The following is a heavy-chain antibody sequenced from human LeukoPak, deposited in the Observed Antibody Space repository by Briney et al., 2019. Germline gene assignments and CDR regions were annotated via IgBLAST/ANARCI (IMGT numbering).Heavy chain of an antibody. D-gene: IGHD3-22*01. Sequence: SETLSLTCTVSGGSISSYYWSWIRQPPGKGLEWIGYIYYSESTNYNPSLKSRVTISVDTSKNQFSLKLSSVTAADTAVYYCARARGGYYGSSAYYPAPAVDYWGQGTLVTVSS. CDR3: ARARGGYYGSSAYYPAPAVDY. V-gene: IGHV4-59*01. CDR1: GGSISSYY. J-gene: IGHJ4*02. CDR2: IYYSEST.